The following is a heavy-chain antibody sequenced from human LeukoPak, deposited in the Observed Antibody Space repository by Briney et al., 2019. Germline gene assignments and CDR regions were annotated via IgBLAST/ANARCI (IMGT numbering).Heavy chain of an antibody. CDR1: GFTFSSYA. CDR3: AKVTRREVWFGESSYYYYMDV. CDR2: ISYDGSNK. J-gene: IGHJ6*03. D-gene: IGHD3-10*01. V-gene: IGHV3-30*04. Sequence: PGGSLRLSCAASGFTFSSYAMHWVRQAPGKGLEGVAVISYDGSNKYYADYVKGRFTISRDNSKNTLYLQMNSLRAEDTAAYYCAKVTRREVWFGESSYYYYMDVWGKGTTVTISS.